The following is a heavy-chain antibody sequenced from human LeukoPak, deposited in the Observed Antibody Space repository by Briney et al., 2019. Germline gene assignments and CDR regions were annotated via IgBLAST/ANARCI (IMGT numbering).Heavy chain of an antibody. D-gene: IGHD6-13*01. J-gene: IGHJ5*02. V-gene: IGHV3-11*01. CDR2: ISSNGSTI. Sequence: GGSLRLSCAASGVPFIDYYMGWIRHAPGKGLEGVSYISSNGSTIYYADSAKGRFTISRDNAKNSLYLQMNSLRAEDTAVYYCARDRLEAAGTGWFDPWGQGTLVTVSS. CDR1: GVPFIDYY. CDR3: ARDRLEAAGTGWFDP.